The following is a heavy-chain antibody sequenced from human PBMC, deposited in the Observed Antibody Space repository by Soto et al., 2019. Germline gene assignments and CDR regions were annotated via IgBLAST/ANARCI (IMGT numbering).Heavy chain of an antibody. J-gene: IGHJ6*03. D-gene: IGHD3-10*01. V-gene: IGHV1-18*04. Sequence: EASVKVSCPASGYIFTGYGISWVRQASGQGLEWMGWISPYNGHTEFAQSLQGRLTLTTDTSTTTGFMELSNLTSDDTAVYYCARGGRAEHTRLGFAGNMDGWGNGNTVTV. CDR2: ISPYNGHT. CDR3: ARGGRAEHTRLGFAGNMDG. CDR1: GYIFTGYG.